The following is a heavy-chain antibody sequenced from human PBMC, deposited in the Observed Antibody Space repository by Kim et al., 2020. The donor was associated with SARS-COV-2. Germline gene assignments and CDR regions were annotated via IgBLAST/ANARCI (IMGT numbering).Heavy chain of an antibody. CDR3: ARASDSSGYRIDY. D-gene: IGHD3-22*01. J-gene: IGHJ4*02. CDR1: GFTFSSYA. Sequence: GGSLRLSCAASGFTFSSYAMHWVRQAPGKGLEWVAVISYDGSNKYYADSVKGRFTISRDNSKNTLYLQMNSLRAEDTAVYYCARASDSSGYRIDYWGQGTLVTVSS. V-gene: IGHV3-30*04. CDR2: ISYDGSNK.